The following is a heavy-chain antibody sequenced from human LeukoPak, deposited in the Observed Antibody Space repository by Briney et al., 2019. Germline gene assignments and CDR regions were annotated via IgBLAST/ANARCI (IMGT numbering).Heavy chain of an antibody. CDR2: ISSSGSTI. Sequence: GGSLRLSCVASRFSFSSYEMNWVRQAPGKGLEWLSYISSSGSTIFYADSVKGRFTISRDNAKNSLYLQMNRLRAEDTAVYYCARGRAGYSSSWGIWGQGTMVAVSS. V-gene: IGHV3-48*03. J-gene: IGHJ3*02. CDR3: ARGRAGYSSSWGI. CDR1: RFSFSSYE. D-gene: IGHD6-13*01.